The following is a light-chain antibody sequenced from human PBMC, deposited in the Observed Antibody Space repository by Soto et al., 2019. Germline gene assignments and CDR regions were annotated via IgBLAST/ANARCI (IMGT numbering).Light chain of an antibody. CDR2: DAS. J-gene: IGKJ4*01. V-gene: IGKV3-11*01. Sequence: EIVLTQSPATLSSSPGERATLSCRASQSVSSYLAWYQQQPGQAPRLLIYDASNRATGIPDRFSGSGSGTDFTLTISRLEPEDCAVYYCQQRSNWLTFGGGTKVEIK. CDR1: QSVSSY. CDR3: QQRSNWLT.